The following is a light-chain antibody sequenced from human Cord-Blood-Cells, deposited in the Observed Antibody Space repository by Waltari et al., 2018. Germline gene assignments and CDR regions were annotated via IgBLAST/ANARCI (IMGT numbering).Light chain of an antibody. CDR1: SSDVGGYNY. CDR3: SSYTSSSTYV. J-gene: IGLJ1*01. CDR2: EVG. Sequence: QSALTQPASVSGSPGQSITIPCTGTSSDVGGYNYVSWYQQHPGKAPKLMIYEVGNRPSGVSNRFSGSKSGNTASLTISGLQAEDEADYYCSSYTSSSTYVFGTGTKVTVL. V-gene: IGLV2-14*01.